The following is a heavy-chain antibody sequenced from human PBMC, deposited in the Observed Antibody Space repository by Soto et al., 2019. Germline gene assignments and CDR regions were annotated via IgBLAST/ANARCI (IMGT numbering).Heavy chain of an antibody. CDR2: IYYSGST. V-gene: IGHV4-31*03. J-gene: IGHJ5*02. CDR3: AIYTMTTVTTGNWFDP. Sequence: QVQLQESGPGLVKPSQTLSLTCTVSGGSISSGGYYWSWIRQHPGKGLEWIGYIYYSGSTYYNPSLSSRVTISVDTAKNQFSLKLSSVTAADTAVYYCAIYTMTTVTTGNWFDPWGQGTLVTVSS. CDR1: GGSISSGGYY. D-gene: IGHD4-17*01.